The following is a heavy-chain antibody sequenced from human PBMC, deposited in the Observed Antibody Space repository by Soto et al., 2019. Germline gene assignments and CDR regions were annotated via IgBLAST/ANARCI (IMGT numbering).Heavy chain of an antibody. CDR2: INGDGSST. V-gene: IGHV3-74*01. Sequence: EVQLVESGGGLVQPGGSLRLSCAASGFTFSSYWMHWVRQAPGKGLVWVSRINGDGSSTFYADSVRGRLTISRDNAKNTLYLQMNSLRAEDTAVYYCTTEGPGYCSGGSCYAIDYWGQGNLVTVSS. J-gene: IGHJ4*02. CDR1: GFTFSSYW. D-gene: IGHD2-15*01. CDR3: TTEGPGYCSGGSCYAIDY.